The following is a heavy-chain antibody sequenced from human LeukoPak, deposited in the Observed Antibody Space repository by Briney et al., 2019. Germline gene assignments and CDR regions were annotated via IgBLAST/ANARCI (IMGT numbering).Heavy chain of an antibody. J-gene: IGHJ4*02. V-gene: IGHV3-21*01. D-gene: IGHD1-20*01. CDR1: GVTFSSYS. CDR2: ISSSSSYI. Sequence: GGSLRLSCAAPGVTFSSYSMNWVRQAPGKGLEWVSPISSSSSYIYYADSVKGRFTISRDNAKNSVYLQMNSLRAEDTAVYYCARGGFNWNDPIDYWGQGTLVTVSS. CDR3: ARGGFNWNDPIDY.